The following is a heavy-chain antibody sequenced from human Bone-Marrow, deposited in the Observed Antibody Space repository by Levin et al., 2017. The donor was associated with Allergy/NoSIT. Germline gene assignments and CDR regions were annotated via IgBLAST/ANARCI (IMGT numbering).Heavy chain of an antibody. CDR1: GFTFSSYE. V-gene: IGHV3-48*03. D-gene: IGHD2-2*01. Sequence: GGSLRLSCTVSGFTFSSYEVNWVRQAPGKGLEWISYISRSGSNIYFADSVKGRFTISRDNAKNSLYLQMNSLRAEDTAVYYCARSLVVSVNYYSYYGMDGWGQGTTVTVSS. CDR2: ISRSGSNI. J-gene: IGHJ6*02. CDR3: ARSLVVSVNYYSYYGMDG.